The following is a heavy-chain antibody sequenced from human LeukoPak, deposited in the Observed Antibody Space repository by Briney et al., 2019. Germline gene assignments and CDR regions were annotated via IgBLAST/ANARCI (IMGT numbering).Heavy chain of an antibody. J-gene: IGHJ4*02. CDR1: GGSFSGYY. Sequence: SETLSLTCAVYGGSFSGYYWSWIRQPPGKGLEWIGEINHSGSTNYNPSLKSRVTISVDTSKNQFSLKLSSVTAADTAVYYCARGLSGNSSGWPDKYYFDNWGQGTLVTVSS. CDR3: ARGLSGNSSGWPDKYYFDN. D-gene: IGHD6-19*01. V-gene: IGHV4-34*01. CDR2: INHSGST.